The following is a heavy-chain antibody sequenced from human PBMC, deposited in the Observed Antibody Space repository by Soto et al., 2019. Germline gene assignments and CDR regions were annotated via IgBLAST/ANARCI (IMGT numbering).Heavy chain of an antibody. CDR2: IKQDGSEK. D-gene: IGHD6-19*01. Sequence: GGSLRLSCAASGFTFSSYWMSWVRQAPGKGLEWVANIKQDGSEKYYVDSVKGRFTISRDNAKNSLYLQMNSLRAEDTAVYYCARDIAVAASEAAFDIWGQGTMVTVSS. CDR3: ARDIAVAASEAAFDI. V-gene: IGHV3-7*01. CDR1: GFTFSSYW. J-gene: IGHJ3*02.